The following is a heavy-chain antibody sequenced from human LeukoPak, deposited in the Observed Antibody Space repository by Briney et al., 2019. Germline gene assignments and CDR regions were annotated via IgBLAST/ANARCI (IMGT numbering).Heavy chain of an antibody. J-gene: IGHJ4*02. CDR2: ISSSSSTI. V-gene: IGHV3-48*04. D-gene: IGHD1-20*01. CDR3: ARDVTGTSGY. CDR1: GFTFSSYS. Sequence: GGSLRLSCAASGFTFSSYSMNWVRQAPGKGLECVSYISSSSSTIYYADSVKGRFTISRDNAKNSLYLQMNSLRAEDTAVYYCARDVTGTSGYWGQGTLVTVSS.